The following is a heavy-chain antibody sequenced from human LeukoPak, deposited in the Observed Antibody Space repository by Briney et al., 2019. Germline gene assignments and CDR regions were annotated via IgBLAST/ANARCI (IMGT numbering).Heavy chain of an antibody. D-gene: IGHD1-26*01. CDR3: ARVGPSGSYLYYYYGMDV. CDR2: ISSNGSAT. CDR1: GFSFSDYS. J-gene: IGHJ6*02. Sequence: GGSLRLSCAASGFSFSDYSMSWIRQAPGKGLEWISYISSNGSATVYADSVKGRFTISRDNARNSLYLQMNSLRAEDTAVYYCARVGPSGSYLYYYYGMDVWGQGTTVTVSS. V-gene: IGHV3-11*01.